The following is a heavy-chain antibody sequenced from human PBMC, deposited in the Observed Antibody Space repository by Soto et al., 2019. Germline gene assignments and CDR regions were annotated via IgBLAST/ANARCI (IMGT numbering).Heavy chain of an antibody. CDR3: ARLRRDGYNYFDY. CDR2: IYPGDSDT. CDR1: GYSVTSYW. V-gene: IGHV5-51*01. D-gene: IGHD5-12*01. Sequence: PGASLKISCTGSGYSVTSYWIGWVRQMPGKGLEWMGIIYPGDSDTRYSPSFQGQVTISADKSISTAYLQWSSLKASDTAMYYCARLRRDGYNYFDYWGQGTLVTVSS. J-gene: IGHJ4*02.